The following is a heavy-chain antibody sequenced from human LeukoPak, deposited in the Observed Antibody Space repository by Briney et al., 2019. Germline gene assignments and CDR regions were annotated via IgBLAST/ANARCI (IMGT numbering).Heavy chain of an antibody. Sequence: GESLKISCKGSGYSFTNYWITWVRQMPGKDLEWLGVIYPGDSDTKYSPSFQGQVIISADKSIYTAYLQWSTLKSSDTAIYYCARHTQFFGSGSGVRIDYWGQGTLVSVST. CDR1: GYSFTNYW. D-gene: IGHD3-10*01. CDR3: ARHTQFFGSGSGVRIDY. CDR2: IYPGDSDT. J-gene: IGHJ4*02. V-gene: IGHV5-51*01.